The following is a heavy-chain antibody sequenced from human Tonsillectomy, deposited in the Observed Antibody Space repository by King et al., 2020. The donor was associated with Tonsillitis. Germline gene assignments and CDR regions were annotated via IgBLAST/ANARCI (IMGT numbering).Heavy chain of an antibody. CDR3: AKDMRPSSSWYRDHYFDY. J-gene: IGHJ4*02. CDR2: ISGDGGST. CDR1: GFTFDDYA. D-gene: IGHD6-13*01. Sequence: QLVQSGGGVVQPGGSLRLSCAASGFTFDDYAMHWVRQAPGQGLEWVSLISGDGGSTSYADSVKGRFTISRDNSKNSLYLQMNSLRTEDTAFYYCAKDMRPSSSWYRDHYFDYWGQGTLVTVSS. V-gene: IGHV3-43*02.